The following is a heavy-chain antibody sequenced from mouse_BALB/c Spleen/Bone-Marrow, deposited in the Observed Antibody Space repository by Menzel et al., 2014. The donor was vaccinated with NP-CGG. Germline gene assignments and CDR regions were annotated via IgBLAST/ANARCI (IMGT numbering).Heavy chain of an antibody. CDR1: GFTFSDYA. CDR2: ISNGGNYT. V-gene: IGHV5-9-4*01. CDR3: SRNSNYSVEF. D-gene: IGHD2-5*01. J-gene: IGHJ2*01. Sequence: EVQRVVSGGALVKPGGSLKLSCAASGFTFSDYAMSWVRQSPEKRLEWVAEISNGGNYTYYPDTVTGRFTISTDNAKNTLYLEKSSQRSEDTAMYYWSRNSNYSVEFWGQGTTLTGSS.